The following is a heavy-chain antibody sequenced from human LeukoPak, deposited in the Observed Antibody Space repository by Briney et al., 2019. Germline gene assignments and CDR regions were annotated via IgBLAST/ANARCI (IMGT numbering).Heavy chain of an antibody. V-gene: IGHV1-2*02. CDR2: INPNSGGT. J-gene: IGHJ5*02. Sequence: RRASVKVSCKASGYTFTGYYMHWVRQAPGQGLEWMGWINPNSGGTNYAQKFQGRVTMTRDTSISTAYMELSRLRSDDTAVYYCAREGGIAAADNWFDPWGQGTLVTVSS. CDR3: AREGGIAAADNWFDP. CDR1: GYTFTGYY. D-gene: IGHD6-13*01.